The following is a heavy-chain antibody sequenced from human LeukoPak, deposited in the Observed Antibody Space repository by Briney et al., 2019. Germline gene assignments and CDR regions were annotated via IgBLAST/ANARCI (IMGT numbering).Heavy chain of an antibody. V-gene: IGHV3-21*01. D-gene: IGHD3-22*01. CDR2: ISSSSSYI. CDR3: ARIDSSGYADDAFDI. Sequence: GGSLRLSCAASGFTFSSYSMNWVRQAPGKGLEWVSSISSSSSYIYYADSVKGRFTISRDNAKNSLYLQMNSLRAEDTAVYYCARIDSSGYADDAFDIWGQGTMVTVSS. CDR1: GFTFSSYS. J-gene: IGHJ3*02.